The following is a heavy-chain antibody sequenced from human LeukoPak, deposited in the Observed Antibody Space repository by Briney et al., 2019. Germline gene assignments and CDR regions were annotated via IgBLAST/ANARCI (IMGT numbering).Heavy chain of an antibody. J-gene: IGHJ4*02. CDR3: ARLGSRGSYSYFDS. D-gene: IGHD3-16*01. CDR2: IYISGTN. CDR1: GGSLSNYY. Sequence: KTSETLSLICTVPGGSLSNYYWSWLRQPPGKGLDWMGYIYISGTNKLYPSLKSRVTITVDTSENQFSLKLSSVTAADTAVYYCARLGSRGSYSYFDSWGQGTLVTVSS. V-gene: IGHV4-59*08.